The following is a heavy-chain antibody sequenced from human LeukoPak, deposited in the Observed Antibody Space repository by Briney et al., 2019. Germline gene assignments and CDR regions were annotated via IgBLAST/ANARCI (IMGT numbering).Heavy chain of an antibody. D-gene: IGHD2-2*01. CDR3: ARRPAIFMDGVYYYSMDI. CDR1: GFTFRSHA. J-gene: IGHJ6*02. CDR2: VSASADST. Sequence: GGSLRLSCVGSGFTFRSHAMSWVRQAPRKGLEWVSAVSASADSTYYADSVKGRFTISRDNSKNTLFLQMNSLRAEDTAVYYCARRPAIFMDGVYYYSMDIWGQGTTVTVSS. V-gene: IGHV3-23*01.